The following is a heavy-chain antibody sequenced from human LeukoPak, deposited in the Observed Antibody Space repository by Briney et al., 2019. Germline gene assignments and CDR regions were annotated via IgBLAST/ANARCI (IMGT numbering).Heavy chain of an antibody. J-gene: IGHJ4*02. D-gene: IGHD5-18*01. Sequence: GGSLRLSCRASGFTFGDYAMSWVRQAPGKGEEWVGFIRSIAYGGTTEYAASVKGRFTISRDDSKSIAYLQMNSLKTEDTAVYYCTRARGYSYGSYFDYWGQGTLVTVSS. CDR2: IRSIAYGGTT. CDR3: TRARGYSYGSYFDY. CDR1: GFTFGDYA. V-gene: IGHV3-49*04.